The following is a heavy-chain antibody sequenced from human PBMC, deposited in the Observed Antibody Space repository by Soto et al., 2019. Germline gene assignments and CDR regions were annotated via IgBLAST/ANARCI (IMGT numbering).Heavy chain of an antibody. CDR1: GGSITTNSYY. V-gene: IGHV4-31*03. Sequence: SETLSLTCTVSGGSITTNSYYWGWIRQSPGKGLEWIGYIFHSGSTYYNPSLRSRVTTSVDTSKNQFSLKLSSVTAADTAVYYCARVPGPWGQGTLVTVSS. CDR2: IFHSGST. J-gene: IGHJ5*02. CDR3: ARVPGP.